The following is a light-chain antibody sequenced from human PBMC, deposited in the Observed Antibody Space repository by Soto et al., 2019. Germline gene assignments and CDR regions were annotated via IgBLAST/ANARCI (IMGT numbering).Light chain of an antibody. Sequence: EIVMTQSPATLSVSPGERATLSCRASQSVSSDLAWYQQKPGQAPRLFIYGASTRATGIPARFSGSGSGTEFTLTISSLQPDDFATYYCQQYNSYPWTFGQGTKVDIK. J-gene: IGKJ1*01. V-gene: IGKV3-15*01. CDR2: GAS. CDR1: QSVSSD. CDR3: QQYNSYPWT.